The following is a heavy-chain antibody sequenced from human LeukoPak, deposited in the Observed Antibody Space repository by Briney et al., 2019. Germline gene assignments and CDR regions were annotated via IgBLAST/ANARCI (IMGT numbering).Heavy chain of an antibody. CDR1: GFTFSSRW. Sequence: GGSLRLSCAASGFTFSSRWMSWVRQAPGKGLEWVANIRNDGLTQYYVDSVKGRFTISRDNAKDSLSLQMNSLRAEDTAVYFCARHGDYCFDLWGQGTLVTVSS. D-gene: IGHD4-17*01. CDR2: IRNDGLTQ. J-gene: IGHJ4*02. CDR3: ARHGDYCFDL. V-gene: IGHV3-7*01.